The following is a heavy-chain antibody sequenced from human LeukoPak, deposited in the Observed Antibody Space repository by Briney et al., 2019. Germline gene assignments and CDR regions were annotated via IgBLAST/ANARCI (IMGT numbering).Heavy chain of an antibody. D-gene: IGHD3-3*01. Sequence: SETLSLTCAVSGYSISSGYYWSWIRQPPGKGLEWIGEINHSGSTNYNPSLKSRVTISVDTSKNQFSLKLSSVTAADTAVYYCARGAVRFWSGYWDYWGQGTLVTVSS. CDR2: INHSGST. CDR1: GYSISSGYY. J-gene: IGHJ4*02. CDR3: ARGAVRFWSGYWDY. V-gene: IGHV4-34*01.